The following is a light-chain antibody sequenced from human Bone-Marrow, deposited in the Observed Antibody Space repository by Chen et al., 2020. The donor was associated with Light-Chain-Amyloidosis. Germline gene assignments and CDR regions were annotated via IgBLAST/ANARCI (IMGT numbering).Light chain of an antibody. J-gene: IGKJ1*01. CDR3: QHQGT. CDR2: QAS. Sequence: DIQMTQSPSTLSASVGDRVTITCRASQSINNRLAWYQQKPGKAPKVLISQASTLESGVPSRFSGSGSGTEFTLTISSLQPDDFTTYYCQHQGTFGRGTKVEIK. CDR1: QSINNR. V-gene: IGKV1-5*03.